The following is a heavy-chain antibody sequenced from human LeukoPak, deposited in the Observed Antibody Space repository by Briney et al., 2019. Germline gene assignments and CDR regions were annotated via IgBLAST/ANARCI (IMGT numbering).Heavy chain of an antibody. CDR3: ARAPLALDI. CDR1: GGSFSGYY. Sequence: SETLCLTCAVYGGSFSGYYWSWIRQPPGKGLEWIGEINHSGSTNYNPSLKSRVTISVDTSKNQFSLKLSSVTAADTAVYYCARAPLALDIWGQGTMVTVSS. CDR2: INHSGST. V-gene: IGHV4-34*01. J-gene: IGHJ3*02.